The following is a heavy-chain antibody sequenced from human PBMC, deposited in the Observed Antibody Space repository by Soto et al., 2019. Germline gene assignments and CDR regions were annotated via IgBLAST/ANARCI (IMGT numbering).Heavy chain of an antibody. J-gene: IGHJ4*02. Sequence: VAVIGYDGNNKYFADSVKGRFTISRDNSKNTVYLQMNSLRAEDTAMYYCAIIAVAADFDFWGQGTLVTVSS. D-gene: IGHD6-19*01. CDR3: AIIAVAADFDF. CDR2: IGYDGNNK. V-gene: IGHV3-30-3*01.